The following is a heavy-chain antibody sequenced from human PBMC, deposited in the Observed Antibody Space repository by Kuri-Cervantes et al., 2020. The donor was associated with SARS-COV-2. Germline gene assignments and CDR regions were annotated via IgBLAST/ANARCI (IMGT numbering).Heavy chain of an antibody. CDR3: ASWTLIVVVPAAIGWFDP. CDR2: IYHGGST. CDR1: GGSMSNSDW. V-gene: IGHV4-4*02. D-gene: IGHD2-2*02. Sequence: SETLSLTCAVSGGSMSNSDWWSWVRQPPGKGLEWIGEIYHGGSTSYNPSLKSRVTISVDTSKNQFSLKLSSVTAADTAVYYCASWTLIVVVPAAIGWFDPWGQGTLVTVSS. J-gene: IGHJ5*02.